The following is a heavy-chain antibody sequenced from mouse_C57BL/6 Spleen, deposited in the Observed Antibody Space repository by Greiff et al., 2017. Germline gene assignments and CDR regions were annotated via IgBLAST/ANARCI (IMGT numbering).Heavy chain of an antibody. D-gene: IGHD1-1*01. CDR2: ISYDGSN. J-gene: IGHJ1*03. V-gene: IGHV3-6*01. Sequence: DVKLVESGPGLVKPSQSLSLTCSVTGYSITSGYYWNWIRQFPGNKLEWMGYISYDGSNNYNPSLKNRISITRDTSKNQFFLKLNSVTTEDTATYYCARGYYGSRNFDVWGTGTTVTVSS. CDR3: ARGYYGSRNFDV. CDR1: GYSITSGYY.